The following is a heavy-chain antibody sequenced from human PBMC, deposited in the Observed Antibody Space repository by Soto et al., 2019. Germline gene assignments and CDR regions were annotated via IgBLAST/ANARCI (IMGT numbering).Heavy chain of an antibody. CDR3: AKDFYRLWFGDSRPLDY. V-gene: IGHV3-9*01. Sequence: EVQLVESGGGLVQPGRSLRLSCTASGFIFDDFAIHWVRQAPGKGLEWVSGISWNSGSLAYADSVKGRFTISRDIAKNSLYLQMNSLRTEDTAFYYCAKDFYRLWFGDSRPLDYWGQGTLVTVSS. CDR2: ISWNSGSL. J-gene: IGHJ4*02. D-gene: IGHD3-10*01. CDR1: GFIFDDFA.